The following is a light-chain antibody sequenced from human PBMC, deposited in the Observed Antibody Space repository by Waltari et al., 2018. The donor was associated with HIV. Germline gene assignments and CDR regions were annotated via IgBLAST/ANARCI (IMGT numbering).Light chain of an antibody. CDR1: SSDVGTYTL. Sequence: QSALTQPASVSGSPGQSITISCTGASSDVGTYTLVSWYQQYPGKAPQLIIYEVNKRPSGVSDRFSGSKSGNTASLTIFGVQAEDEADYYCCSYASSSAFRVFGGGTKLTVL. V-gene: IGLV2-23*02. CDR2: EVN. CDR3: CSYASSSAFRV. J-gene: IGLJ3*02.